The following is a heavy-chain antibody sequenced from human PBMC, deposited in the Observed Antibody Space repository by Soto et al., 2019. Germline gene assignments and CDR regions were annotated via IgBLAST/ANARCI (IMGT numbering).Heavy chain of an antibody. Sequence: PSETLSLTCTVSGGSISSSSYYWGWIRQPPGKGLEWIGSIYYSGSTYYNPSLKSRVTISVDTSKIQFSLNLSSVTAADTSGYYCALQLPGWNYYYYYMDVRGKGTTVTGPS. J-gene: IGHJ6*03. CDR1: GGSISSSSYY. CDR3: ALQLPGWNYYYYYMDV. V-gene: IGHV4-39*01. CDR2: IYYSGST. D-gene: IGHD2-15*01.